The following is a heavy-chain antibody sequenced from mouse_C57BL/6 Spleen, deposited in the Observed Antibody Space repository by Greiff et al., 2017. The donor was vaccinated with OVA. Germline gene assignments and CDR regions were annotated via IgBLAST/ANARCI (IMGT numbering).Heavy chain of an antibody. V-gene: IGHV1-72*01. J-gene: IGHJ4*01. CDR1: GYTFTSYW. CDR3: AREDSNLYYYAMDY. D-gene: IGHD2-5*01. Sequence: QVQLQQPGAELVKPGASVKLSCKASGYTFTSYWMHWVKQRPGRGLEWIGRIDPNSGGTKYNEKFKSKATLTVDKPSSTAYMQLSSLTSEDSAVYYGAREDSNLYYYAMDYWGQGTSVTVSS. CDR2: IDPNSGGT.